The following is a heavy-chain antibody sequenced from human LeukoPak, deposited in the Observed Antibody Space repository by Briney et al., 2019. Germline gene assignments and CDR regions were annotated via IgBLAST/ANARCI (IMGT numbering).Heavy chain of an antibody. J-gene: IGHJ4*02. D-gene: IGHD6-19*01. CDR1: GYSLTTYW. CDR2: IYPGDSDI. V-gene: IGHV5-51*01. CDR3: ARFSGSGWSIYYFDY. Sequence: GESLKISCKGFGYSLTTYWIGWVRQMPGKGLEWMGIIYPGDSDIRYSPSFQGQVTISADKSISTAYLQWSSLRASDTAMYYCARFSGSGWSIYYFDYWGQGTLVTVSS.